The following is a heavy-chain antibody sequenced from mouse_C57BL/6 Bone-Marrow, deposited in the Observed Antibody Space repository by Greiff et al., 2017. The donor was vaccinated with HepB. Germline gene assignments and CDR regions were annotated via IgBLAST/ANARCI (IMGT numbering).Heavy chain of an antibody. CDR2: IYPGNSDT. V-gene: IGHV1-5*01. CDR3: TITGYYYGSSSYAMDY. CDR1: GYTFTSYW. Sequence: EVQLQQSGTVLARPGASVKMSCKTSGYTFTSYWMHWVKQRPGQGLEWIGAIYPGNSDTSYNQKFKGKAKLTAVTSASTAYMELSSLTNEDSAVYCCTITGYYYGSSSYAMDYWGQGTSVTVSS. J-gene: IGHJ4*01. D-gene: IGHD1-1*01.